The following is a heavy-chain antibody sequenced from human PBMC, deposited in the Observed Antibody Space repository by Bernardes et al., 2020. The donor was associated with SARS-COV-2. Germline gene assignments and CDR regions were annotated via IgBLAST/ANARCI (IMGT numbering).Heavy chain of an antibody. Sequence: GESLKISCKGSGYSFTSYWISWVRQMPGKGLEWMGRIDPSDSYTNYSPSFQGHVTISADKSISTAYLQWSSLKASDTAMYYCARHVKLGFSGSYPDNWGQGTLVTVSS. CDR2: IDPSDSYT. V-gene: IGHV5-10-1*01. CDR3: ARHVKLGFSGSYPDN. CDR1: GYSFTSYW. D-gene: IGHD3-10*01. J-gene: IGHJ4*02.